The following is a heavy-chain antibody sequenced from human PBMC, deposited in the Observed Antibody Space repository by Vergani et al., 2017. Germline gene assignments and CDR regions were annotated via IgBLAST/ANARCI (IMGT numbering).Heavy chain of an antibody. CDR2: ISYDGSNK. J-gene: IGHJ6*02. Sequence: QVQLVESGGGVVQPGRSLKLSCAASGFTFSSYGMHWVRQAPGKGLEWVAVISYDGSNKYYADSVKGRVTISRDKSKNTLYLQMSRLRSEDTAVYYCARGGAYSNWGYYYYVMDVWGQGTTVTVSS. CDR3: ARGGAYSNWGYYYYVMDV. D-gene: IGHD4-11*01. CDR1: GFTFSSYG. V-gene: IGHV3-30*03.